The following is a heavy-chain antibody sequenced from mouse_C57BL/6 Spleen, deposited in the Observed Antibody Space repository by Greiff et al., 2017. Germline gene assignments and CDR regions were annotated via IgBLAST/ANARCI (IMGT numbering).Heavy chain of an antibody. CDR2: ISSGSSTI. D-gene: IGHD3-2*02. CDR3: ARHGGSGYVRNYAMDY. J-gene: IGHJ4*01. CDR1: GFTFSDYG. Sequence: EVKLMESGGGLVKPGGSLKLSCAASGFTFSDYGMHWVRQAPEKGLEWVAYISSGSSTIYYADTVKGRFAISRDNAKNTLFLQMTSLRSEDTAMYYCARHGGSGYVRNYAMDYWGQGTSVTVSS. V-gene: IGHV5-17*01.